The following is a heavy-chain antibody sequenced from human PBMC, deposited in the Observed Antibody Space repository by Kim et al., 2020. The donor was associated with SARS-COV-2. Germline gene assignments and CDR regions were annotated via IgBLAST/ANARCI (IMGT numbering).Heavy chain of an antibody. V-gene: IGHV1-69*04. J-gene: IGHJ3*02. D-gene: IGHD5-12*01. Sequence: SVKVSCKASGGTFSSYAISWVRQAPGQGLEWMGRIIPILGIANYAQKFQGRVTITADKSTSTAYMELSSLRSEDTAVYYCASGHVDIVATIGWVDAFDIWGQGTMVTVSS. CDR2: IIPILGIA. CDR3: ASGHVDIVATIGWVDAFDI. CDR1: GGTFSSYA.